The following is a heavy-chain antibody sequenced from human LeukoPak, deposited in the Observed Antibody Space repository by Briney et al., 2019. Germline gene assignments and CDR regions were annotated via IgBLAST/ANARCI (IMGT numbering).Heavy chain of an antibody. Sequence: PGASLRHSCAASGFTFSSYAMSWVRQAPGKGLEWVSAISGSGGSTYYADSVKGRFTISRDNSKNTLYLQMNSLRAEDTAVYYCALSVVSTIYYYYYGMDVWGQGTTVTVSS. D-gene: IGHD4-23*01. CDR3: ALSVVSTIYYYYYGMDV. V-gene: IGHV3-23*01. CDR1: GFTFSSYA. J-gene: IGHJ6*02. CDR2: ISGSGGST.